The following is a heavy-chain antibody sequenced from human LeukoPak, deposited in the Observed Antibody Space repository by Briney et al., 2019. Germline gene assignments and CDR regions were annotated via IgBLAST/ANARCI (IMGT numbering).Heavy chain of an antibody. V-gene: IGHV4-59*01. CDR2: IYYSGST. Sequence: SETLSLTCTVSGGSISSYYWSWIRQPPGKGLEWIGYIYYSGSTNYNPSLKSRVTISVDTSKNQFSLKLSSVTAADTTVYYCAGNNGYGDYWGQGTLVTVSS. D-gene: IGHD5-12*01. J-gene: IGHJ4*02. CDR1: GGSISSYY. CDR3: AGNNGYGDY.